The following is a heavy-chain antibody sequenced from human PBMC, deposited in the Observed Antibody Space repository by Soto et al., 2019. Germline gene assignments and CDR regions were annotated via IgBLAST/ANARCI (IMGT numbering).Heavy chain of an antibody. CDR3: ARGGWSPAD. V-gene: IGHV4-59*11. Sequence: QVQLQESGPGLVKPSETLSLSCTVSGVSISSHYWSWIRQPPGRGMEWVGYSHHRGTTNYNPSLKSRVTRSVVTSKNQFSLRLNSVTAADTAVYSCARGGWSPADWGQGTLVTVSS. CDR2: SHHRGTT. J-gene: IGHJ4*02. CDR1: GVSISSHY.